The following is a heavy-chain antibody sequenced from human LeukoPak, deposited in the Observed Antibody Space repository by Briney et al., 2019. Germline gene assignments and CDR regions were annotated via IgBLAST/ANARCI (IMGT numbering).Heavy chain of an antibody. CDR1: GGTFSSYA. J-gene: IGHJ3*02. CDR3: ARAFGMTHDAFDI. CDR2: IIPIFGTA. Sequence: SVTVSCKASGGTFSSYAISWVRQAPGQGLEWMGRIIPIFGTANYAQKFQGRVTITADKSTSTAYMELSSLRSEDTAVYYCARAFGMTHDAFDIWGQGTMVTVSS. D-gene: IGHD3-16*01. V-gene: IGHV1-69*06.